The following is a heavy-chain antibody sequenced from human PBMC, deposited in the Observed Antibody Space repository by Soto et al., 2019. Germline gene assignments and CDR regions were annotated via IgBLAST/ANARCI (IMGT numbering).Heavy chain of an antibody. V-gene: IGHV3-23*01. CDR2: ISGSGGST. D-gene: IGHD2-15*01. Sequence: GGSLRLSCAASGFTFSSYAMSWVRQAPGKGLEWVSAISGSGGSTYYADSVKGRFTISRDNSKNTLYLQMNSLRAEDTAVYYCAKDIVVVVAATRPTAYYYGMDVWGQGTTVTVSS. CDR1: GFTFSSYA. J-gene: IGHJ6*02. CDR3: AKDIVVVVAATRPTAYYYGMDV.